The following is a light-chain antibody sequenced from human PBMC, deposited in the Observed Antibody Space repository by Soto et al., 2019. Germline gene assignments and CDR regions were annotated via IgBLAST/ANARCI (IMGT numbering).Light chain of an antibody. CDR3: SSYTGSSTSVV. CDR1: SSDVGTYNY. Sequence: QSALTQPASVSGSPGQSITISCTGTSSDVGTYNYVSWYQQHPGKAPKLMIYHVSNRPSGVSDRFSGSKSGNTASLTISGLQAVDEAAYYCSSYTGSSTSVVFGGGTKLTVL. J-gene: IGLJ2*01. CDR2: HVS. V-gene: IGLV2-14*01.